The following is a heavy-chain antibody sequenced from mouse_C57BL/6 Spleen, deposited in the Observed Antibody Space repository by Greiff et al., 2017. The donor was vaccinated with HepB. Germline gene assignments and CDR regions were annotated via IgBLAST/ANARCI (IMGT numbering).Heavy chain of an antibody. CDR2: IDPSDSYT. V-gene: IGHV1-50*01. J-gene: IGHJ2*01. D-gene: IGHD3-2*02. CDR1: GYTFTSYW. Sequence: QVQLQQPGAELVKPGASVKLSCKASGYTFTSYWMQWVKQRPGQGLEWIGEIDPSDSYTNYNQKFKGKATLTVDTSSSTAYMQLSSLTSEATAVYYCARSELRLPDYWGQGTTLTVSS. CDR3: ARSELRLPDY.